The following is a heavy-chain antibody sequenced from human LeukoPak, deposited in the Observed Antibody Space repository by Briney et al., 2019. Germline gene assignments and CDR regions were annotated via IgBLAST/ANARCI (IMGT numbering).Heavy chain of an antibody. CDR3: AREGYFDSSGYYLNWLDP. CDR2: IHYSGTT. D-gene: IGHD3-22*01. J-gene: IGHJ5*02. V-gene: IGHV4-59*01. CDR1: GGSISGYY. Sequence: SGTLSLTCTVSGGSISGYYWSWIRQPPGKGLEWIGYIHYSGTTNYNPSLRSRVTISVDTSKNQFSLKLTSVTAADTAIYYCAREGYFDSSGYYLNWLDPWGQGTLVTVSS.